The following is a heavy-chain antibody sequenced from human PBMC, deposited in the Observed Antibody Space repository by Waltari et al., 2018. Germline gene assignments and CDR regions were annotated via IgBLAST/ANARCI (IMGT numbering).Heavy chain of an antibody. D-gene: IGHD4-17*01. Sequence: QVNLVESGGDVVQTGRSLRLSCAASGFTFSPYAMNWVRQPPGKGLEWVAVISFDGDNQYYADSVEGRFTISRDDSKSTLYLQIHSLRSEDTGVYFCARVGADYGDPRAYYFYYMDVWGTGTTVTVSS. CDR3: ARVGADYGDPRAYYFYYMDV. V-gene: IGHV3-30-3*01. CDR1: GFTFSPYA. J-gene: IGHJ6*03. CDR2: ISFDGDNQ.